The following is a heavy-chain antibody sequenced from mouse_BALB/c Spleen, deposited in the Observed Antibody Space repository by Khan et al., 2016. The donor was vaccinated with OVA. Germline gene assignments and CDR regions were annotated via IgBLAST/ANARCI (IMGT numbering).Heavy chain of an antibody. V-gene: IGHV5-6*02. Sequence: DVMLVESGGDLVKPGGSLKLSCAASGFTFSTYGMSWVRQTPDRRLEWVATVSTGGSYTYYPDSVQGRFTISRDNAKNTLYLQMNSLKSDDTAIFYCTRLAYYYDSEGFTYWGQGTLVTVSA. CDR3: TRLAYYYDSEGFTY. D-gene: IGHD1-1*01. J-gene: IGHJ3*01. CDR1: GFTFSTYG. CDR2: VSTGGSYT.